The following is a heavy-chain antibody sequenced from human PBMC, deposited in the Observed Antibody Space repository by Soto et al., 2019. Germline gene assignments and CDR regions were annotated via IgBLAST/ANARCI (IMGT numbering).Heavy chain of an antibody. CDR2: INPKFGDT. Sequence: QVRLVQSGAEVKEPGDSVRVSCEASGYTFTAYHIHWVRQAPGQGLEWMGWINPKFGDTGYAQDFQGRVSMTSDMSISTVYMELSSLTSDDTAIYYCARNMDYYYGRGSGNGHGVWGQGTTVTVFS. V-gene: IGHV1-2*02. D-gene: IGHD3-10*02. CDR3: ARNMDYYYGRGSGNGHGV. J-gene: IGHJ6*02. CDR1: GYTFTAYH.